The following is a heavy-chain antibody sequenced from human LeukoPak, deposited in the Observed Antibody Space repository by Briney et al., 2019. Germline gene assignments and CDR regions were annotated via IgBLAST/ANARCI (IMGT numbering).Heavy chain of an antibody. CDR1: GGSISSFY. J-gene: IGHJ4*02. CDR2: IYTSGST. D-gene: IGHD3-22*01. CDR3: ARYDSSGYSFDY. V-gene: IGHV4-4*07. Sequence: SETLSLTCTVSGGSISSFYWSWIRQPAGKGLEWIGRIYTSGSTNYNPSLKSRVTMSVDTSKSQFSLKLSSVTAADTAVYYCARYDSSGYSFDYWGQGTLVTVSS.